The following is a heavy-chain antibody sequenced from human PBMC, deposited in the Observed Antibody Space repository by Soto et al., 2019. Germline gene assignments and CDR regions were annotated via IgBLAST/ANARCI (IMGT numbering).Heavy chain of an antibody. D-gene: IGHD6-13*01. J-gene: IGHJ4*02. CDR3: ARGIAVIDY. CDR2: IYYSGST. Sequence: QVQLQESGPGLVKPSETLSLTCTVSGGSISSYYWSWIRQPPGKGLEWIGYIYYSGSTNHNPSLKSRVTISVDTSKNQFSLKLSSVTAADTAVYYCARGIAVIDYWGQGTLVTVSS. CDR1: GGSISSYY. V-gene: IGHV4-59*01.